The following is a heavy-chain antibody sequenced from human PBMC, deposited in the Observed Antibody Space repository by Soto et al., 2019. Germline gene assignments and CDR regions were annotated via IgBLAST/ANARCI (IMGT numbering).Heavy chain of an antibody. D-gene: IGHD2-15*01. V-gene: IGHV4-4*02. J-gene: IGHJ4*02. Sequence: QLQLRESGPGLVQPSGPLSLTCDVSGDSLTNNHWWSWGRQAPGKGLEWIGEIWHTGRPNYNPSLKSRVAISIDKSKNQFSLKLSSVTAADTAVYYCVRDSRTGCSSINCYMHWGQGTLVTVSS. CDR1: GDSLTNNHW. CDR3: VRDSRTGCSSINCYMH. CDR2: IWHTGRP.